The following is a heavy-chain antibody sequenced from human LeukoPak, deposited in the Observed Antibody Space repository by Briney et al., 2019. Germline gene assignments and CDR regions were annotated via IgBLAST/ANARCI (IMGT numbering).Heavy chain of an antibody. D-gene: IGHD3-10*01. CDR2: IWHDGSHK. V-gene: IGHV3-33*01. CDR1: GFAFNTYA. Sequence: GRSLRLSCAASGFAFNTYAMHWVRQAPGQGLEWVALIWHDGSHKFYSNSVRGQFTISRDNSKNTASLQMNNLRPEDTAVYYCAREIFGSGSHPDFWGQGTLVTVSS. CDR3: AREIFGSGSHPDF. J-gene: IGHJ4*02.